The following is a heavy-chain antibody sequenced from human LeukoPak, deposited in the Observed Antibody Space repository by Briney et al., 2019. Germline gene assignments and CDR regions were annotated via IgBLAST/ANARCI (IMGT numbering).Heavy chain of an antibody. J-gene: IGHJ4*02. V-gene: IGHV1-46*01. D-gene: IGHD2-15*01. CDR1: GYTFTSYY. CDR2: INPSGCST. CDR3: AALYCSGGSCYPGGPFDY. Sequence: ASVKVSCKASGYTFTSYYMHWVQQAPRQGLNWMGIINPSGCSTSYAQKFQGRVTMTRDMSTSKVYMELSSLRSEDTGVYCCAALYCSGGSCYPGGPFDYWGQGALVTVSS.